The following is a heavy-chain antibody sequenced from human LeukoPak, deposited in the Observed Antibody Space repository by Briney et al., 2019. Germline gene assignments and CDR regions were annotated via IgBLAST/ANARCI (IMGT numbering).Heavy chain of an antibody. J-gene: IGHJ5*02. CDR1: GGSISSGGYY. CDR3: ARCQPGCFDP. Sequence: ASQTLSLTCTVSGGSISSGGYYWSWIRQHPGKGLEWIGYIYYSGSTYYNPSLKSRVTISVDTSKTEFCLKLSSVPAADTAVYYCARCQPGCFDPWGQETRDTVSS. CDR2: IYYSGST. V-gene: IGHV4-31*03.